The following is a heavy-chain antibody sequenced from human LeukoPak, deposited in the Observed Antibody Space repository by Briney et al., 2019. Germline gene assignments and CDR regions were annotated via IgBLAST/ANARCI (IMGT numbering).Heavy chain of an antibody. CDR2: INHSGST. CDR3: ARMIMITFGGYDY. CDR1: GGSFSGYY. D-gene: IGHD3-16*01. V-gene: IGHV4-34*01. J-gene: IGHJ4*02. Sequence: SETLSLTCAVYGGSFSGYYWSWLRQPPGKGLEWIGEINHSGSTNYNPSLKSRVTISVDTSKNQFSLKLSSVTAADTAVYYCARMIMITFGGYDYWGQGTLVTVSS.